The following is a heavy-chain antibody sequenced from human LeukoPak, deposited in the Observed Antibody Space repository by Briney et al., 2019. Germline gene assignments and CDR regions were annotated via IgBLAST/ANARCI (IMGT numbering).Heavy chain of an antibody. CDR1: GGSISSYY. CDR2: IYYSGST. D-gene: IGHD3-3*01. V-gene: IGHV4-59*01. J-gene: IGHJ5*02. Sequence: SETLSLTCTVSGGSISSYYWSWVRQPPGKGLEWIGYIYYSGSTNYNPSLKSRVTISVDTSKNQFSLKLSSVTAADTAVYYCARVEDLRESLPTYDFWSGRNWFDPWGQGTLVTVSS. CDR3: ARVEDLRESLPTYDFWSGRNWFDP.